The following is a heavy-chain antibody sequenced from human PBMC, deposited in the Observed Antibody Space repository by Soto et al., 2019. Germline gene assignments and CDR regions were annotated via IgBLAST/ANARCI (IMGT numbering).Heavy chain of an antibody. CDR1: GYTFTSYA. V-gene: IGHV1-3*01. J-gene: IGHJ5*02. Sequence: GASVKVSFKASGYTFTSYAMHWVRQAPGQRLEWMGWINAGNGNTKYSQKFQGRVTITRDTSASTAYMELSSLRSEDTAVYYCARAHYDILTGYSLNWFDPWGQGTLVTVSS. D-gene: IGHD3-9*01. CDR2: INAGNGNT. CDR3: ARAHYDILTGYSLNWFDP.